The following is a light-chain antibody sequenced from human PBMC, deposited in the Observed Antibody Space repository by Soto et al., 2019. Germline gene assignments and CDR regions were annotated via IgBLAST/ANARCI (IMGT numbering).Light chain of an antibody. Sequence: QSALTQPPSASGSPGQSVTISCTGTKNDIGVYDFVSWYQHHPGKAPRLIIYEVVQRPSGVPDRFSGSKSGNTASLTVSGLQAADEADYYCCSYVGTSSSFVFGTGTKVTVL. CDR2: EVV. J-gene: IGLJ1*01. V-gene: IGLV2-8*01. CDR3: CSYVGTSSSFV. CDR1: KNDIGVYDF.